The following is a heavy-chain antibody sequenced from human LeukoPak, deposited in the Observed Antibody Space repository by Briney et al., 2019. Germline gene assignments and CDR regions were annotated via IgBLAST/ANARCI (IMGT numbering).Heavy chain of an antibody. Sequence: GGSLRLSCTASGFTFSIYWMHWVRQAPGKGLVWVSRISSEGSSTTYADSVKGRFTISRDNAKDTLYLQMNSLRAEDTAVYYCARGENTYIDYWGQGTLVTVSS. D-gene: IGHD3-16*01. V-gene: IGHV3-74*01. J-gene: IGHJ4*02. CDR2: ISSEGSST. CDR1: GFTFSIYW. CDR3: ARGENTYIDY.